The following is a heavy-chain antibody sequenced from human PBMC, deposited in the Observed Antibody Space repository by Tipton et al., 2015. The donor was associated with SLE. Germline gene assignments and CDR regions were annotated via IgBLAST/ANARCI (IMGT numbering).Heavy chain of an antibody. Sequence: TLSLTCTASGGSISSYYWSWIRQPPGKGLEWIGYIYYSGSTNYNPSLKSRVTISVDTSKNQFSLKLSSVTAADTAVYYCARDQGRAAAGIRGGALDIWGQGTMVTVSS. V-gene: IGHV4-59*01. CDR3: ARDQGRAAAGIRGGALDI. CDR2: IYYSGST. CDR1: GGSISSYY. J-gene: IGHJ3*02. D-gene: IGHD6-13*01.